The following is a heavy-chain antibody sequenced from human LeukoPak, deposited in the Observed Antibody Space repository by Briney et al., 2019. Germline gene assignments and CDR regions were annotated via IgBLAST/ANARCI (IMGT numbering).Heavy chain of an antibody. V-gene: IGHV4-4*07. D-gene: IGHD3-9*01. CDR3: ARGWYYDILTGYYNGFDY. CDR1: GGSISSYY. Sequence: SETLSLTCTVSGGSISSYYWSWIRQPPGKGLEWIGRIYTSGSTNYNPSLKSRVTMSVDTSKNQFSLKLSSVTAADTAVYYCARGWYYDILTGYYNGFDYWGQGTLVTVSS. CDR2: IYTSGST. J-gene: IGHJ4*02.